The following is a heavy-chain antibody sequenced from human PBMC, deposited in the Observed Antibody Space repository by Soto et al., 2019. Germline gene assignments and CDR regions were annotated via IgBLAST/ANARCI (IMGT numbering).Heavy chain of an antibody. CDR2: ISSDGSNT. Sequence: EVQLVASGGGLVQPGESLRLSCVASGFTFNRYWMNWVRQAPGKGLVWVSRISSDGSNTTYADSVKGRFTISRDHAKNTLYLQMNSLRVEDTAVYHCAREDSFDPFHHWGQGTLVTVSS. CDR3: AREDSFDPFHH. D-gene: IGHD2-21*01. J-gene: IGHJ1*01. CDR1: GFTFNRYW. V-gene: IGHV3-74*01.